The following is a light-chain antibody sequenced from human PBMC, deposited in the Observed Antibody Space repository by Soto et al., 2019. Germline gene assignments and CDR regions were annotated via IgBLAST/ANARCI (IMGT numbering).Light chain of an antibody. J-gene: IGLJ1*01. CDR2: DVT. CDR1: SADVGGYNY. CDR3: RSYTSSDTYV. Sequence: HSDLTQPASVSGSPGQSITISCTGTSADVGGYNYVSWLQQHPGKVPKLLSYDVTSRPSGVSNRFSGSKSGNTASLIISGLQAEDEADYYCRSYTSSDTYVFGIGTKVSVL. V-gene: IGLV2-14*01.